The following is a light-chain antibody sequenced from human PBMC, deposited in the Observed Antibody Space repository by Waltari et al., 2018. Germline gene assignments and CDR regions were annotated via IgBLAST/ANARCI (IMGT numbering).Light chain of an antibody. Sequence: QTVVTQEPSLTVSPGGAVTLTCASSAGAVTSGNYPNWIQQKPGQVPRSLIHSTTNRHSCTPARFSGSLLGGKAALTLSGVQPEDEAEYYCLLYDGSDQVFGGGTKLTVL. V-gene: IGLV7-43*01. J-gene: IGLJ3*02. CDR3: LLYDGSDQV. CDR2: STT. CDR1: AGAVTSGNY.